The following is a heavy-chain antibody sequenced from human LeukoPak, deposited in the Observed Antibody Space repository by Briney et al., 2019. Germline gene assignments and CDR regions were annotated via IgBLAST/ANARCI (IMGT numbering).Heavy chain of an antibody. CDR1: GYTFTSYD. CDR2: MNPNSGNT. CDR3: ARALEGKRYCSGGSCYSGWFDP. V-gene: IGHV1-8*01. J-gene: IGHJ5*02. D-gene: IGHD2-15*01. Sequence: GASVKVSCKASGYTFTSYDINWVRQATGQGLEWMGWMNPNSGNTGYAQKFQGRVTMTRNTSISTAYMELSSLRSEDTAVYYCARALEGKRYCSGGSCYSGWFDPWGQGTLVTVSS.